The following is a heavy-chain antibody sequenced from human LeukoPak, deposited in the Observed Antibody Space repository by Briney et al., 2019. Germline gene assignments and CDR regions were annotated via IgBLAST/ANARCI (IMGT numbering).Heavy chain of an antibody. V-gene: IGHV1-46*01. CDR1: GYTFTIYY. Sequence: ASVNVSCKASGYTFTIYYMHWVRQAPGQGLEWMGIINPSGGSTSYAQKFQGRVTMTRDTSTSTVYMELSSLRSEDTAVYYCARDRGLSSSWFNYYYYYGMDVWGQGTTVTVSS. J-gene: IGHJ6*02. D-gene: IGHD6-13*01. CDR2: INPSGGST. CDR3: ARDRGLSSSWFNYYYYYGMDV.